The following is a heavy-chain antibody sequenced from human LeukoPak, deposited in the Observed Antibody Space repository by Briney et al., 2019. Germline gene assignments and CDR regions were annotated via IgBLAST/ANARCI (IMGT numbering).Heavy chain of an antibody. D-gene: IGHD3-22*01. Sequence: GGSLRLSCAASGFTFSGYGMHWVRQAPGKGLEWVAVISYDGSNKYYAVSVKGRFTISRDNSKNTLYLQMNSLRAEDTAVYYCAKLNYYDSSGYSYDDYWGQGTLVTVSS. CDR2: ISYDGSNK. CDR3: AKLNYYDSSGYSYDDY. J-gene: IGHJ4*02. V-gene: IGHV3-30*18. CDR1: GFTFSGYG.